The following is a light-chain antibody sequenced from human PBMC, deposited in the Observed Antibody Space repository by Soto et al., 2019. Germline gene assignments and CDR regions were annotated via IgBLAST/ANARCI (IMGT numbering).Light chain of an antibody. CDR3: QVWDSSTARV. CDR2: RDS. V-gene: IGLV3-9*01. J-gene: IGLJ3*02. CDR1: HIGSKN. Sequence: SYELTQPLSVSVALGQTARITCGGNHIGSKNVHWYQQKPGQAPVLVIYRDSNRPSGIPERFSGSNSGNTATLAISRAQAGDEADDYCQVWDSSTARVVGGGTQLTV.